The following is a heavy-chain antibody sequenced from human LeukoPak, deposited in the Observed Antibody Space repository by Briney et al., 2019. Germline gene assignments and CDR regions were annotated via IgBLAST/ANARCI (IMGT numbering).Heavy chain of an antibody. D-gene: IGHD2-15*01. CDR2: INYGGST. CDR3: ARLDCISDKCYNY. Sequence: PSETLSLTCIVSGDSIGTDYWSWIRQAPGKGLEWIGYINYGGSTEHNPSLKSRVTISVDRSKKQVSLKMTSVTAADTAVYYCARLDCISDKCYNYWGLGTLVTVSS. J-gene: IGHJ4*02. CDR1: GDSIGTDY. V-gene: IGHV4-59*08.